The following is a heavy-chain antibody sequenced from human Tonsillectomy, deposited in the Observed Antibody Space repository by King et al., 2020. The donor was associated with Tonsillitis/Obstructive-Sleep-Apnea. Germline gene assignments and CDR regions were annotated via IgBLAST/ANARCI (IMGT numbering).Heavy chain of an antibody. CDR3: AKGYFRSTSCYTGGLDH. CDR1: GFTFDDYA. CDR2: ISGDGGST. J-gene: IGHJ4*02. Sequence: VQLVESGGGVVQPGGSLRLSCAASGFTFDDYAMHWVRQAPGKGLEWVSLISGDGGSTYYADSVKGRFTISRDNSKKSLYLQMNSLRTEDTALYYCAKGYFRSTSCYTGGLDHWGQGTLVTVSS. V-gene: IGHV3-43*02. D-gene: IGHD2-2*02.